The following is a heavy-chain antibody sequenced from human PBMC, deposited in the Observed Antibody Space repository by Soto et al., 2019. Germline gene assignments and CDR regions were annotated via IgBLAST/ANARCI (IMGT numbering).Heavy chain of an antibody. CDR1: GGTFSSYA. J-gene: IGHJ6*02. CDR2: IIPIFGTA. CDR3: ARDVGRRAAPAKISMDF. V-gene: IGHV1-69*13. Sequence: SVKVSCKASGGTFSSYAISWVRQAPGQGLEWMGGIIPIFGTANYAQKFQGRVTITADESTSTAYMELSSLRSEDTAVYYCARDVGRRAAPAKISMDFWGQGTMVTVSS. D-gene: IGHD6-13*01.